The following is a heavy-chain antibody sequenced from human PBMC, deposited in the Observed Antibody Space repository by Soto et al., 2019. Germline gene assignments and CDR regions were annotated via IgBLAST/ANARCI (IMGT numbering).Heavy chain of an antibody. V-gene: IGHV1-2*02. D-gene: IGHD3-10*01. CDR3: AREMGYYDGSGTPPKNYGMDV. J-gene: IGHJ6*02. CDR1: GYTFTGYY. Sequence: QVQLVQSGAEVKKPGASVKVSCKASGYTFTGYYMHWVRQAPGQGLEWMGWINPNSGGTNYAQKVQGRVTMTRDTSISTAYMELSRLRSDDTAVYYCAREMGYYDGSGTPPKNYGMDVWGQGTTVTVSS. CDR2: INPNSGGT.